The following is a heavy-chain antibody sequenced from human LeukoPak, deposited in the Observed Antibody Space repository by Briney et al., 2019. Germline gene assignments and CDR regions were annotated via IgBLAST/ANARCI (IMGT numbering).Heavy chain of an antibody. CDR2: ISGDGGGT. CDR1: GFTFSNWA. D-gene: IGHD1/OR15-1a*01. J-gene: IGHJ4*02. V-gene: IGHV3-23*01. Sequence: GESLKISCAASGFTFSNWATTWVRQAPGMGLEWVSSISGDGGGTYYADSVKGRFTVSRDNSKNTLYLEINRLRVEDTAVYYCAKWAGSGEQTKRYFGPFDFWGQGTLVTVSS. CDR3: AKWAGSGEQTKRYFGPFDF.